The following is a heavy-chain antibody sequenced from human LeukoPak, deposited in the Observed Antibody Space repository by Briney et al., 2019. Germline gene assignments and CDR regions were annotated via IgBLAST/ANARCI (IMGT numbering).Heavy chain of an antibody. Sequence: ASVKVSCKASGYTFTSYVINWVRQAPGQGLEWVGWISGYVGKTKYAQKLQGRVTMTTDTSTSTAYMELRRLRSDDTAVYFCARDPYDLLAGYYSGSGGDYWGQGTLVTVSS. D-gene: IGHD3-9*01. CDR3: ARDPYDLLAGYYSGSGGDY. CDR1: GYTFTSYV. CDR2: ISGYVGKT. J-gene: IGHJ4*02. V-gene: IGHV1-18*01.